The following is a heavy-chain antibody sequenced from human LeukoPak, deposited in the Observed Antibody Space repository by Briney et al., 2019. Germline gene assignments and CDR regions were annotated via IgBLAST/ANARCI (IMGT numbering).Heavy chain of an antibody. CDR3: ARGGQWELLNAFDI. J-gene: IGHJ3*02. CDR1: GGSFSGYY. V-gene: IGHV4-34*01. D-gene: IGHD1-26*01. CDR2: INHSGST. Sequence: PSETLSLTCAVYGGSFSGYYWSWIRQPPGKGLEWIGEINHSGSTNYNPSLKSRVTISVDTSKNQFSLKLSSVTAADTAVYYCARGGQWELLNAFDIWGQGTMVTVSS.